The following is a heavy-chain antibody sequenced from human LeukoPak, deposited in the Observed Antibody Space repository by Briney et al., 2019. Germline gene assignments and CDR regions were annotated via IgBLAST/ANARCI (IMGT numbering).Heavy chain of an antibody. CDR1: GFTFSSYG. CDR2: ISPDGGSE. Sequence: GRSLRLSCAASGFTFSSYGMHWVRQAPGKGLEWVALISPDGGSEYYGDSMKGRFTISRDNSRNTFYLQMNSLRAEDTAVYYCASRFEWLSSFDYWGQGTLVTVSS. J-gene: IGHJ4*02. CDR3: ASRFEWLSSFDY. V-gene: IGHV3-30*03. D-gene: IGHD3-3*01.